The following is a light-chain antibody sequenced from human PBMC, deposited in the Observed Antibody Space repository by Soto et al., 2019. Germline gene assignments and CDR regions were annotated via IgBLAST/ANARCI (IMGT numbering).Light chain of an antibody. J-gene: IGKJ5*01. V-gene: IGKV1-39*01. CDR2: GSS. Sequence: DIQMTQSPSSLSASVGDRVTITCRASQSISSNLNWYQQKPGRAPRLLIYGSSNLQGGVPSRFSGSGSGTDFTITISSLLPEDFATYYCQQSYSTPVTFGQGTRLEIK. CDR1: QSISSN. CDR3: QQSYSTPVT.